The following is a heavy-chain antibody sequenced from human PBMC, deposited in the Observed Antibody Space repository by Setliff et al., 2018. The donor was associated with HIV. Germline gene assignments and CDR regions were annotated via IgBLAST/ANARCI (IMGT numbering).Heavy chain of an antibody. J-gene: IGHJ3*02. D-gene: IGHD3-22*01. CDR1: GYAFTRNI. CDR3: ARDHKYYDSSDWVVGFDI. Sequence: GASVKVSCKASGYAFTRNIIHWVRQAPGQRLEWMGWINVANGNAKYSLKFQDKVTLIRDTSATTVYMELNSLRAEDTALYYCARDHKYYDSSDWVVGFDIWGQGTMVTVSS. CDR2: INVANGNA. V-gene: IGHV1-3*01.